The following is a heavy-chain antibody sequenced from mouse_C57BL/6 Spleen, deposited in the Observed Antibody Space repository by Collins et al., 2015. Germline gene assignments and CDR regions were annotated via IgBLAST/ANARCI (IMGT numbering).Heavy chain of an antibody. Sequence: DVQLQESGPGLVKPSQSLSLTCSVTGYSITSGYYWNWIRQFPGNKLEWMGYISYDGSNNYNPSLKNRISITRDTSKNQFFLKLNSVTTEDTATYYCARETLNYDGFAYWGQGTLVTVSA. D-gene: IGHD2-3*01. J-gene: IGHJ3*01. CDR3: ARETLNYDGFAY. CDR1: GYSITSGYY. V-gene: IGHV3-6*01. CDR2: ISYDGSN.